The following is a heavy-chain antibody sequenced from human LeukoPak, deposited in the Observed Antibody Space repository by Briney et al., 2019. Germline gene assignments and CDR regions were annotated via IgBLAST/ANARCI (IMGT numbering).Heavy chain of an antibody. D-gene: IGHD3-10*01. CDR1: GFTFSDYY. CDR3: ARDRRILWFGEDETGPNWFDP. Sequence: GGSLRLSRAASGFTFSDYYMSWIRQAPGKGLEWVSFISSSSSYTNYADSVKGRFTISRDNAKNSLYLQMNSLRAEDTAVYYCARDRRILWFGEDETGPNWFDPWGQGTLVTVSS. V-gene: IGHV3-11*06. CDR2: ISSSSSYT. J-gene: IGHJ5*02.